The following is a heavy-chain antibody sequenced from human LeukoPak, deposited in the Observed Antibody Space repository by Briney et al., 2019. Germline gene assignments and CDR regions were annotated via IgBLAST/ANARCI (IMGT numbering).Heavy chain of an antibody. CDR1: GFTFDDYT. V-gene: IGHV3-43*01. CDR3: AKDRQYGSGSYYDY. D-gene: IGHD3-10*01. CDR2: ISWDGGST. J-gene: IGHJ4*02. Sequence: SGGSLRLSCAASGFTFDDYTMHWVRQAPGKGLEWVSLISWDGGSTYYADSVKGRFTISRDNSKNSLYLQMNSLRTEDTALYYCAKDRQYGSGSYYDYWGQGALVTVSS.